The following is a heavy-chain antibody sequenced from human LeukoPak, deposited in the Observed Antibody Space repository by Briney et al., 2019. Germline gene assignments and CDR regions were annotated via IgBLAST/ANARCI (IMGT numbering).Heavy chain of an antibody. CDR3: ARLRAGDYFDY. CDR2: IREDGSEK. Sequence: PSETLSLTCAVYGGSFSGYYWTWIRQPPGKGLEWVANIREDGSEKYYVDSVKGRLTISRDTAKSSLYLQMNSLRAEDTAVYYCARLRAGDYFDYWGQGTLVTVSS. CDR1: GGSFSGYY. J-gene: IGHJ4*02. D-gene: IGHD6-19*01. V-gene: IGHV3-7*02.